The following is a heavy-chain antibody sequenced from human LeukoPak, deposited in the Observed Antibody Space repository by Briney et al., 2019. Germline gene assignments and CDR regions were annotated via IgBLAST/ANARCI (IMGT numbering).Heavy chain of an antibody. CDR1: DDSFSGHY. CDR3: ARDLVTVTKGLDI. CDR2: ISYIGRT. Sequence: SETLSLTCAVSDDSFSGHYWTWIRQPPGKGLEWIGYISYIGRTNYNPSLKSRVTISIDTSKNQFSLKLTSVTAADTAVYYCARDLVTVTKGLDIWGQGTMVSVSS. V-gene: IGHV4-59*11. D-gene: IGHD4-17*01. J-gene: IGHJ3*02.